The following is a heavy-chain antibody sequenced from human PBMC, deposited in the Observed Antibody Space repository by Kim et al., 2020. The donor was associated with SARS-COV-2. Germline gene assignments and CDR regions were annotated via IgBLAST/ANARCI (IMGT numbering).Heavy chain of an antibody. CDR3: ARGYCSSTSCYTRRYYYGMDV. D-gene: IGHD2-2*02. CDR1: GGSFSGYY. CDR2: INHSGST. J-gene: IGHJ6*02. Sequence: SETLSLTCAVYGGSFSGYYWSWIRQPPGKGLEWIGEINHSGSTNYNPSLKSRVTISVDTSKNQFSLKLSSVTAADTAVYYCARGYCSSTSCYTRRYYYGMDVWGQGTTVTVSS. V-gene: IGHV4-34*01.